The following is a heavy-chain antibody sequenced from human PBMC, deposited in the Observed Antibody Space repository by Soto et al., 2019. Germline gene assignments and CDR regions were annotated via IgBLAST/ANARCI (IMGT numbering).Heavy chain of an antibody. J-gene: IGHJ4*02. Sequence: GSLRLSCKGSGYSFSTYSIGWVRQMPGKGLEWMGNIHSGDSNARYSPSFQGQVTISVDRSISTAYLQWSSLRAEDTAVYYCAREPPAYYYDSSGQTYPGDYWGQGTLVTVSS. CDR1: GYSFSTYS. CDR3: AREPPAYYYDSSGQTYPGDY. CDR2: IHSGDSNA. V-gene: IGHV5-51*01. D-gene: IGHD3-22*01.